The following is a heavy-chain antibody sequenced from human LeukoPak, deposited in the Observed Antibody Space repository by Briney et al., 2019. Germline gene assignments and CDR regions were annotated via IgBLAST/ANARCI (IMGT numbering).Heavy chain of an antibody. V-gene: IGHV3-23*01. J-gene: IGHJ4*02. Sequence: PGGSLRLSCAASGFTFNGYAMSWVRQAPGKGLEWVSSISGSGANTYYANSVKGRFTVYGDNSKNTLYLQVNNLRAEGTAVYYCAKHLGSHNFDYWGQGTLVTVSS. CDR2: ISGSGANT. D-gene: IGHD3-10*01. CDR1: GFTFNGYA. CDR3: AKHLGSHNFDY.